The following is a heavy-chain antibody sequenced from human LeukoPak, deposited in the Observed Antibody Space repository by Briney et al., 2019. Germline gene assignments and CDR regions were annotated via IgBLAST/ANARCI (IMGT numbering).Heavy chain of an antibody. Sequence: PSETLSLTCTVSGGSVSSGSYYWSWIRQPPGKGLEWIGYIYYSGSTNYNPSLKSRVTITVDTSKNQFSLKLSSVTAADTAVYYCARERQQWLVPIPAFDFWGQGTMVTVSS. D-gene: IGHD6-19*01. V-gene: IGHV4-61*01. CDR2: IYYSGST. J-gene: IGHJ3*01. CDR3: ARERQQWLVPIPAFDF. CDR1: GGSVSSGSYY.